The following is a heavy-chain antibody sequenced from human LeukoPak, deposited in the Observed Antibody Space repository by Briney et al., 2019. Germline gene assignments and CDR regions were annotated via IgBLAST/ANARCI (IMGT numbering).Heavy chain of an antibody. CDR1: GFTFSSYA. CDR3: AREHSSSWIYDY. J-gene: IGHJ4*02. D-gene: IGHD6-13*01. V-gene: IGHV3-64*01. Sequence: GGSLRLSCAASGFTFSSYAMHWVRQAPGKGLEYVSAISSNGGSTYYANSVKGRFTISRDNSKNTLYLQMGSLRAEDMAVYYCAREHSSSWIYDYWGQGTLVTVSS. CDR2: ISSNGGST.